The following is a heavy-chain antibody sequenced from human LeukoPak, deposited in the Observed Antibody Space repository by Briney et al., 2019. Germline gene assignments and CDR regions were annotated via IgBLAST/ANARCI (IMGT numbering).Heavy chain of an antibody. J-gene: IGHJ4*02. CDR1: GFTFSSYG. V-gene: IGHV3-33*06. D-gene: IGHD3-9*01. CDR2: IWYDGSNK. CDR3: AKGGSHYDILTGYYLFDY. Sequence: GGSLRLSCAASGFTFSSYGMHWVRQAPGKGLEWVAVIWYDGSNKYYADSVKGRFTISRDNSKNTLYLQMNSLRAEDTAVYYCAKGGSHYDILTGYYLFDYWGQGTLVTVSS.